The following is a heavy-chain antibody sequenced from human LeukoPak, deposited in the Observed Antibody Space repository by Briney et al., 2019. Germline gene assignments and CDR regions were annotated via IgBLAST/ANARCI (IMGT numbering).Heavy chain of an antibody. D-gene: IGHD6-6*01. CDR2: ISDSGGST. J-gene: IGHJ6*03. Sequence: GGSLRLSCAVSGFTFSSYAMSWVRQAPGKVLEWVSAISDSGGSTYNADSVKGRFTISRDNAKNSLYLQMNSLRAEDTAVYYCARAGIAARYYYYYYMDVWGKGTTVTVSS. V-gene: IGHV3-23*01. CDR3: ARAGIAARYYYYYYMDV. CDR1: GFTFSSYA.